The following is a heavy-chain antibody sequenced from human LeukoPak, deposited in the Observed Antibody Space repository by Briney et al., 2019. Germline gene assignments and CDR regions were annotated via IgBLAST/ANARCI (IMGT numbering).Heavy chain of an antibody. Sequence: SETLSLTCAVYGGSFSGYYWSWIRQPPGKGLEWIGEINHSGSTNYSPSLKSRVTISVDTSKNQFSLKLSSVTAADTAVYYCARGYSPDSGGLYYFDYWGQGTLVTVSS. CDR3: ARGYSPDSGGLYYFDY. CDR2: INHSGST. J-gene: IGHJ4*02. CDR1: GGSFSGYY. D-gene: IGHD6-19*01. V-gene: IGHV4-34*01.